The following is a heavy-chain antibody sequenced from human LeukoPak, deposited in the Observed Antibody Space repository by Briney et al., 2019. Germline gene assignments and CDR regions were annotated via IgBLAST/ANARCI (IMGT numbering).Heavy chain of an antibody. J-gene: IGHJ4*02. D-gene: IGHD3-10*01. V-gene: IGHV3-48*03. CDR2: ISSSGSTI. CDR1: GFTVSSKY. CDR3: AREPNVLLWFGDPKPKYYFDY. Sequence: PGGSLRLSCAASGFTVSSKYMNWVRQAPGKGLEWVSYISSSGSTIYYADSVKGRFTISRDNAKNSLYLQMNSLRAEDTAVYYCAREPNVLLWFGDPKPKYYFDYWGQGTLVTVSS.